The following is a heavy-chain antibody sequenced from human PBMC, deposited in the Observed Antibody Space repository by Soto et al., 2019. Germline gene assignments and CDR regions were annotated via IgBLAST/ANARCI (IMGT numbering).Heavy chain of an antibody. D-gene: IGHD2-15*01. J-gene: IGHJ5*01. CDR3: ARRGIVAVPAALSSYHDYTNYRFDS. Sequence: QVKRAQSGAEVRKPGSSVKVSCGASGGSFSDFAFSWVRQAPGQGLEWRGGIIPMCAASKYPQRFQDRVTLTPDEYTHTVYLAPRRLTSADTATYYCARRGIVAVPAALSSYHDYTNYRFDSWVQGTLVTFSS. V-gene: IGHV1-69*01. CDR2: IIPMCAAS. CDR1: GGSFSDFA.